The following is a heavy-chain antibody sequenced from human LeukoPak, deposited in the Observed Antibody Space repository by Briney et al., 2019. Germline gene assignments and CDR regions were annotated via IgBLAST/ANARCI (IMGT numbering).Heavy chain of an antibody. CDR3: ARVFVNFGSVTGLFDY. Sequence: ASVKVSCRAFGYTFTSYYIHWVRQAPGQGLEWMGIINPSGGSGGSTSDAQKFQGRVTMTRDTSTSTVHMELSSLRSEDTAVYFCARVFVNFGSVTGLFDYWGQGTLVTVSS. D-gene: IGHD3-3*01. CDR1: GYTFTSYY. CDR2: INPSGGSGGST. J-gene: IGHJ4*02. V-gene: IGHV1-46*01.